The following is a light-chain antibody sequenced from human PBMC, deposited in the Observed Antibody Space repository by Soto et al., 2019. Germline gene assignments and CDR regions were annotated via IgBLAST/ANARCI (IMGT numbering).Light chain of an antibody. J-gene: IGKJ1*01. V-gene: IGKV3-20*01. Sequence: ESVLTQSPGTLSLSPGERATLSCRASQSVSSSYLAWYQQKPGQAPRLLIYVASSRGTGIPDRFSGSGSGTDCTLTISRLEPEDCAVYYCQQYGSSLWTFGQGTKVEIK. CDR3: QQYGSSLWT. CDR2: VAS. CDR1: QSVSSSY.